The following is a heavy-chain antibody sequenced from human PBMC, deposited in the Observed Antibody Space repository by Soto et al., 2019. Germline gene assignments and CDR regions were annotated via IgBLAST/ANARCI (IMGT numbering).Heavy chain of an antibody. J-gene: IGHJ4*02. CDR2: IYSGLSET. CDR1: GYTFINNW. D-gene: IGHD4-17*01. Sequence: ECPKISGKGSGYTFINNWIGRVRQKPGEGLEWVGIIYSGLSETRYSPSFRGHGTISGDKTLNNAYLQWDSLKASDTAMYYCARPLLKYGDFRHFSYWGKRTPVTVYS. CDR3: ARPLLKYGDFRHFSY. V-gene: IGHV5-51*01.